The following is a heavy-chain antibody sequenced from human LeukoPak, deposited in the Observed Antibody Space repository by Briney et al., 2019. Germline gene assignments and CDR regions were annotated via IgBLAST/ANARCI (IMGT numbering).Heavy chain of an antibody. V-gene: IGHV3-7*01. CDR1: GFTFSSYW. Sequence: GGSLRLSCAASGFTFSSYWMSWVRQAPGKGLEWVANIKQDGSEEYYVDSVKGRFTISRDNAKNSLFLQMNSLRAEDTAVYYCARDREIWLPHNWFDPWGQETLVTVS. CDR3: ARDREIWLPHNWFDP. D-gene: IGHD3-16*01. CDR2: IKQDGSEE. J-gene: IGHJ5*02.